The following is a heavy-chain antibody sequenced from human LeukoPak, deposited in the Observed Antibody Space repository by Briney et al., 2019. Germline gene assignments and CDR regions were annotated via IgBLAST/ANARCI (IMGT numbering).Heavy chain of an antibody. CDR2: MNPNSGNT. CDR1: GYTFTSYD. J-gene: IGHJ4*02. V-gene: IGHV1-8*01. CDR3: ARGPDSSGDY. Sequence: ASVKVSCKASGYTFTSYDINWVRQAPGQGLEWMGWMNPNSGNTDYAQKFQGRVTMTRNTSISTAYMELSSLRSEDTAVYYCARGPDSSGDYWGQGTLVTVSS. D-gene: IGHD6-19*01.